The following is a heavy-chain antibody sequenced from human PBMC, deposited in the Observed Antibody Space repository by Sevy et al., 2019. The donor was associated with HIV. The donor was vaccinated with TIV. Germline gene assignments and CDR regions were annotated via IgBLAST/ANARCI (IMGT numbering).Heavy chain of an antibody. CDR2: VNSDGDT. CDR1: GYTFSSYW. J-gene: IGHJ4*02. V-gene: IGHV3-74*01. D-gene: IGHD6-13*01. Sequence: GGSLRLSCEGSGYTFSSYWMHRVRQAPGKGLEWVSRVNSDGDTAYADSVKGRFTMSRDNAENTMYLQMNSLRADDTGLYYCVAANSWEDYWGQGTLVTVSS. CDR3: VAANSWEDY.